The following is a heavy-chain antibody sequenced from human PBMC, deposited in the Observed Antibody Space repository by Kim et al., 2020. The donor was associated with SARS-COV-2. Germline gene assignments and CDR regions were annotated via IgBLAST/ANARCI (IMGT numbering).Heavy chain of an antibody. J-gene: IGHJ4*02. V-gene: IGHV5-51*01. D-gene: IGHD6-13*01. Sequence: YSPSFQGQVTISADKSISTAYLQWSSLKASDTAMYYCARSGGGSRHPGSYWGQGTLVTVSS. CDR3: ARSGGGSRHPGSY.